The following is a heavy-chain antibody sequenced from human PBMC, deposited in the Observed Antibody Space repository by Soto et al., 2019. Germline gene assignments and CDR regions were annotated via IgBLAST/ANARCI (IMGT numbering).Heavy chain of an antibody. Sequence: QVHLVQSGAEVKKPGASVKVSCKTSGYTFSAYYMHWVRQAPGQGLEWMGWINPKSGGTLYAQKFQGRVTMTRDTPISTAYMELSRLRSDDTAVYYCARGGTFAYDTSGYSVYWGQGTLVTVSS. CDR3: ARGGTFAYDTSGYSVY. CDR1: GYTFSAYY. D-gene: IGHD3-22*01. J-gene: IGHJ4*02. V-gene: IGHV1-2*02. CDR2: INPKSGGT.